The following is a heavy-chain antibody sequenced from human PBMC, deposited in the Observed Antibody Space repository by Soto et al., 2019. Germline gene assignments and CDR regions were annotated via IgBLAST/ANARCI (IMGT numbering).Heavy chain of an antibody. Sequence: SETLSLTCTVSGGSISDDYWSWIRQAPGKGLEWIGYVYYTGSTYYNPSLMSRLTISVDTSKNQFSLKLTSVTAAETAVYYCVRTARQGAVAPHWFDRWGQGTQVTVSS. J-gene: IGHJ5*02. CDR3: VRTARQGAVAPHWFDR. V-gene: IGHV4-30-4*01. D-gene: IGHD2-21*02. CDR2: VYYTGST. CDR1: GGSISDDY.